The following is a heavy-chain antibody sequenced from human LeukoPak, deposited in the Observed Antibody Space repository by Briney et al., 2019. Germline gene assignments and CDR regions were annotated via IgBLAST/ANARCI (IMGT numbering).Heavy chain of an antibody. CDR3: ARDFGPRKYRLQH. J-gene: IGHJ1*01. V-gene: IGHV3-30*02. D-gene: IGHD3-10*01. CDR1: GFTFETFG. CDR2: IRYDGSDN. Sequence: PGGSLRLSCAASGFTFETFGMHWVRQAPGKGLEWVTFIRYDGSDNYNADSVKGRFTISRDNSKNMLYLQMNSLRGEDTAVYYCARDFGPRKYRLQHWGQGTLVTVSS.